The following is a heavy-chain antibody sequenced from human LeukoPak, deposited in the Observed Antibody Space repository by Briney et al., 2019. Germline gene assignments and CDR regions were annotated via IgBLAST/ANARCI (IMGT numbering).Heavy chain of an antibody. D-gene: IGHD1-26*01. CDR2: ISYSGDT. CDR3: VRGSGSNTPLPLDY. CDR1: GGSVSSSY. V-gene: IGHV4-59*02. J-gene: IGHJ4*02. Sequence: SETLSLTCAVSGGSVSSSYWSWIRQPPGKGLEWIAYISYSGDTNYNPSLKSRVTISVDASKNQFSLKLTSVTAADTAVYYCVRGSGSNTPLPLDYWGQGTLVTVSS.